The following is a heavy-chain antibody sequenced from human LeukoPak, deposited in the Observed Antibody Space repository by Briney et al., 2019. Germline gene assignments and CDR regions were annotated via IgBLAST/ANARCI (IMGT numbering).Heavy chain of an antibody. V-gene: IGHV3-23*01. CDR1: GFTFSSYP. CDR3: AKGSFMVRFYGMDV. J-gene: IGHJ6*02. D-gene: IGHD3-10*01. CDR2: ISGSGGST. Sequence: VGSLRLSCAASGFTFSSYPMSWVRQAPGKGLELVSAISGSGGSTYYADSVKGRFTISRDNSKNTLYLQMNSLRAEDTAVYYCAKGSFMVRFYGMDVWGQGTTVTVSS.